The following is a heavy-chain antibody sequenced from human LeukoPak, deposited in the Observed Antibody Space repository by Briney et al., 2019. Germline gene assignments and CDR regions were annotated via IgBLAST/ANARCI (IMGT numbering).Heavy chain of an antibody. D-gene: IGHD4-17*01. Sequence: ASVKVSCKVSGYTLTELSMHWVRQAPGKGLEWMGGFDPEDGETIYAQKFQGGVTMTEDTSTDTAYMELSSLRSEDTAVYYCATVSQLYGDSFDYWGQGTLVTVSS. CDR1: GYTLTELS. V-gene: IGHV1-24*01. CDR3: ATVSQLYGDSFDY. J-gene: IGHJ4*02. CDR2: FDPEDGET.